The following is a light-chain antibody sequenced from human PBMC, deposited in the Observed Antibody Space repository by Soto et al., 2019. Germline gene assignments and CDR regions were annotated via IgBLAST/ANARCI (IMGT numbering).Light chain of an antibody. V-gene: IGKV1-39*01. J-gene: IGKJ4*01. CDR3: QQSYRLPLT. CDR1: QRISTF. Sequence: DIQMTQSPSSLSAFVGDSVTITCHASQRISTFLNWYHQKPGKAPKLLIYSASYLQSGVPSNFSGSESGTDFTLSIVTLQPEDCGTYYCQQSYRLPLTFGGGNKVEI. CDR2: SAS.